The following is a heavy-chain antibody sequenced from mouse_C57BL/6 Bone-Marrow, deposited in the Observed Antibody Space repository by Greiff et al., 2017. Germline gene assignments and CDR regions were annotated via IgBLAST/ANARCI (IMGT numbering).Heavy chain of an antibody. J-gene: IGHJ2*01. Sequence: QVQLKESGAELVKPGASVKISCKASGYAFSSSWMNWVKQRPGKGLEWIGQIYPGDGDTNYHGKFKGQATLTAEKSSSTAYMQLSSLTSEDSAVYFCAKGLFDYWGQGTTLTVSS. CDR2: IYPGDGDT. V-gene: IGHV1-80*01. CDR1: GYAFSSSW. CDR3: AKGLFDY.